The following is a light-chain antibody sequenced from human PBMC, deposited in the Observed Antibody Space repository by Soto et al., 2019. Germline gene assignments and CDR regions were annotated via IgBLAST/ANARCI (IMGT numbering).Light chain of an antibody. CDR1: AGAVTGDCY. CDR3: LLYCGDVGV. Sequence: QAVVTQEPSLTVSPGGTVTLTCASSAGAVTGDCYPSWLQQKPGQAPRALIYETSKKHSWTPARFSGSLLGGKAALTLSTVQPEDEADYYCLLYCGDVGVFGGGTKLTVL. V-gene: IGLV7-43*01. CDR2: ETS. J-gene: IGLJ3*02.